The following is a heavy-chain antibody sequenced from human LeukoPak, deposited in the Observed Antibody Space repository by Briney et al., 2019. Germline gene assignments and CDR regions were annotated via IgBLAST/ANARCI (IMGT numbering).Heavy chain of an antibody. CDR1: GFTFDDYG. CDR3: VKNYYGSGTYLEFDY. J-gene: IGHJ4*02. CDR2: ISSSGSTI. V-gene: IGHV3-48*01. D-gene: IGHD3-10*01. Sequence: GGSLRLSCAASGFTFDDYGMSWVRQAPGKGLEWVSYISSSGSTIYYADSVKGRFTISRDNSKNTLYLQMSSLRAEDTAVYYCVKNYYGSGTYLEFDYWGQGTLVTVSS.